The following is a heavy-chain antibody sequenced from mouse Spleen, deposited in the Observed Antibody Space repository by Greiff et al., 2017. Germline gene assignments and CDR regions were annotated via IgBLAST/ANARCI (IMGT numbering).Heavy chain of an antibody. D-gene: IGHD2-10*02. CDR1: GFTFSDYY. J-gene: IGHJ3*01. V-gene: IGHV5-16*01. Sequence: EVKLMESEGGLVQPGSSMKLSCTASGFTFSDYYMAWVRQVPEKGLEWVANINYDGSSTYYLDSLKSRFIISRDNAKNILYLQMSSLKSEDTATYYCAREEYGNSAFAYWGQGTLVTVSA. CDR2: INYDGSST. CDR3: AREEYGNSAFAY.